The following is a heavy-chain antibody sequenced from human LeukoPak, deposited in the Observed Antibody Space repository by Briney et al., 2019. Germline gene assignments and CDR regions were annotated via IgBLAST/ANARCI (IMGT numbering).Heavy chain of an antibody. D-gene: IGHD3-10*01. CDR2: ISGSGGST. CDR3: ARDSDYYGSGTNLDY. Sequence: GGSLRLSCAASGFTFSSYWMSWVRQAPGKGLEWVSAISGSGGSTYYADSVKGRFTISRDNAKNSLYLQMNSLRADDTAVYYCARDSDYYGSGTNLDYWGQGTLVTVSS. V-gene: IGHV3-23*01. CDR1: GFTFSSYW. J-gene: IGHJ4*02.